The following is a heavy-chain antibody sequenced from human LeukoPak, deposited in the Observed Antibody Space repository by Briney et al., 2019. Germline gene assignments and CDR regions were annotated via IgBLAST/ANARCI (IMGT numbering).Heavy chain of an antibody. CDR1: GFSFSSYW. Sequence: GGSLRLSCAASGFSFSSYWMSWVRQAPEKGLAWVANIKQDGSQKQYVDSVKGRFTISRDNAKNTLYLQMNSLRAEDTAVYYCAKEGYYYGSGTFFDYWGQGTLVTVSS. CDR3: AKEGYYYGSGTFFDY. J-gene: IGHJ4*02. V-gene: IGHV3-7*03. CDR2: IKQDGSQK. D-gene: IGHD3-10*01.